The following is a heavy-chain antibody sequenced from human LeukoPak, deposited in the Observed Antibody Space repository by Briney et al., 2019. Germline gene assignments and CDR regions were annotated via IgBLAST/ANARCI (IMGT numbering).Heavy chain of an antibody. CDR2: VHYTGGT. V-gene: IGHV4-59*12. CDR3: ARDTSSGWGYYYMDV. J-gene: IGHJ6*03. D-gene: IGHD6-19*01. CDR1: GASISSSY. Sequence: PSETLSLTCTVSGASISSSYWSWIRQSPEKGLEWIGYVHYTGGTNYNPSLKSRVTMSVDTSKNQFSLKLSSVTAADTAVYYCARDTSSGWGYYYMDVWGKGTTVTVS.